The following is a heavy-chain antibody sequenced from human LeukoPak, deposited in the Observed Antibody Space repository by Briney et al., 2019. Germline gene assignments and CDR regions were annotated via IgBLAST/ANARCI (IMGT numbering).Heavy chain of an antibody. D-gene: IGHD3-22*01. CDR3: AHTIYSNYYDSSGYADY. CDR2: IYWDDDK. V-gene: IGHV2-5*02. CDR1: GFSLSTTGVG. J-gene: IGHJ4*02. Sequence: ESGPTLVKPTQTLSLTCTFSGFSLSTTGVGVGWIRQPPGKALEWLALIYWDDDKRYSPSLKSRLTITKDTSKNQVVLTMTNVGPVDIPTYYCAHTIYSNYYDSSGYADYWGQGTLVTVSS.